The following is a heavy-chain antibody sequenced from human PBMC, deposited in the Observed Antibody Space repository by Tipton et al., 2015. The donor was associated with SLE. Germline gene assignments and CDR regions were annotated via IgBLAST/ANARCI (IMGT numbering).Heavy chain of an antibody. V-gene: IGHV4-34*01. Sequence: TLSLTCAVYGGSFSGYYWSWIRQPPGKGLEWIGEINHSGSTNYNPSLKSRVTISVDTSKNQFSLKLSSVTAADTAVYYCATGIAVAGPFDYWGQGTLVTVSS. D-gene: IGHD6-19*01. CDR3: ATGIAVAGPFDY. CDR2: INHSGST. J-gene: IGHJ4*02. CDR1: GGSFSGYY.